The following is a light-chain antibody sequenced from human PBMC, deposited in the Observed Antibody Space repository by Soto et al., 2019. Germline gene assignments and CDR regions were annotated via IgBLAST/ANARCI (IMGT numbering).Light chain of an antibody. Sequence: DIQMTRSPSSLSASVVDRVTITFRASQSISSYLNWYQQKPGRAPKFLIYGASSLQSGVPLRFSGSGSGTDFTLTISSLQPEDFATYYCQQTYSTPRTFGPGTKVDIK. CDR3: QQTYSTPRT. J-gene: IGKJ2*01. V-gene: IGKV1-39*01. CDR1: QSISSY. CDR2: GAS.